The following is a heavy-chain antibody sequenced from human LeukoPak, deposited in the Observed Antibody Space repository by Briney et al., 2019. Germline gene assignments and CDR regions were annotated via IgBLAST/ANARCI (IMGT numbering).Heavy chain of an antibody. Sequence: GGSLRLSCLSSGFTFGTYWMNWVRQAPGKGLEWVANIKQDGSNINYVDSVKGRFTISRDNSKNTLFLQMNSLRVEDTAVYYCARGVFNWGQGTLVTVSS. J-gene: IGHJ4*02. V-gene: IGHV3-7*03. CDR3: ARGVFN. CDR2: IKQDGSNI. D-gene: IGHD3-10*01. CDR1: GFTFGTYW.